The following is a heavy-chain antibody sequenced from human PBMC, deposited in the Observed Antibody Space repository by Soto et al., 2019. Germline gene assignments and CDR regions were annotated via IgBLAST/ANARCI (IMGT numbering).Heavy chain of an antibody. CDR2: IVVDTGNT. Sequence: ASVKASCKASGFTFVTSAIHWLRQTRGHRLEWIGWIVVDTGNTDYAQKFQERVTMTRDTSTSTVYMELSSLRSEDTAVYYCARVLEYSSLGAFDSWGQGTMVTVSS. CDR1: GFTFVTSA. CDR3: ARVLEYSSLGAFDS. J-gene: IGHJ3*02. V-gene: IGHV1-58*02. D-gene: IGHD6-6*01.